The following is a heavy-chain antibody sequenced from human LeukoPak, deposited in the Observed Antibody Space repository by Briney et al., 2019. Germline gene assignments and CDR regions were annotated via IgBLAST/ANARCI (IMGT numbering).Heavy chain of an antibody. CDR3: TTDHSTYYDSSGTGSYH. V-gene: IGHV3-15*01. J-gene: IGHJ5*02. CDR2: IKIKSDGGTT. Sequence: GGSLRLSCAASGLTFSNAWMNWVCQAPGKGLEWVGRIKIKSDGGTTDYAAPVKGRFTISRDDSKNTLYVQMNSLKTEDTAVYYCTTDHSTYYDSSGTGSYHWGQGTLVTVSS. CDR1: GLTFSNAW. D-gene: IGHD3-22*01.